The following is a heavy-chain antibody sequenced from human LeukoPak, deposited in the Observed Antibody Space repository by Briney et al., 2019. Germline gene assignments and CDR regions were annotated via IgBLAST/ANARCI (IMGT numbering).Heavy chain of an antibody. V-gene: IGHV3-23*01. CDR3: AKALQRSTSPRYFDY. Sequence: GGSLRLSCAASGFTFTSYAMSWVRQAPGKGLEWVSSISGSGGSTYYADSVKGRFTISRDNSKNTLYLQMNSLRAEDTAVYYCAKALQRSTSPRYFDYWGQGTLVTVSS. J-gene: IGHJ4*02. CDR1: GFTFTSYA. CDR2: ISGSGGST.